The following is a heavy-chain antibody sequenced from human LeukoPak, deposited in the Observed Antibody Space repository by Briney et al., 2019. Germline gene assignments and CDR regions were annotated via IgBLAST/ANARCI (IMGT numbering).Heavy chain of an antibody. CDR2: NSVGGDYI. J-gene: IGHJ2*01. CDR3: AKIAVSGLWYLDL. V-gene: IGHV3-23*01. Sequence: GRSLRLSCEASGFTFGSSPMSWVRQAPGKGLEWVSSNSVGGDYIYYGDSVKGRFTISRDNSRSTLYLQMISLRAEDTAVYYCAKIAVSGLWYLDLWGRGTLVTVSS. CDR1: GFTFGSSP. D-gene: IGHD6-19*01.